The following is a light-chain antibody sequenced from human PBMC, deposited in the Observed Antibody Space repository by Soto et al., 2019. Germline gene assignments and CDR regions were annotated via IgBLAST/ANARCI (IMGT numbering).Light chain of an antibody. CDR3: QQYNNYST. V-gene: IGKV1-5*01. CDR1: QSISSW. Sequence: DIQMTQSPSTLYASVGDRVTITCRASQSISSWLAWYQQKPGIAPKVLIYDASSLESGVPSRFSGSGSGTEFTLTISSLQPDDFATYYCQQYNNYSTFGQGTKVDIK. J-gene: IGKJ1*01. CDR2: DAS.